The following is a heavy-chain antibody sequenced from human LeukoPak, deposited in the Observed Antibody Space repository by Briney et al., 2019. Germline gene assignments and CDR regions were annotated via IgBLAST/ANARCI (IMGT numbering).Heavy chain of an antibody. Sequence: SETQSLTCAVYGGSFSGYYWSWIRQPPGKGLEWIGEINHSGSTNYNPSLKSRVTISVDTSKNQFSLRLSSVTAADTAVYYCARSVVPAALNWFDPWGQGTLVTVSS. CDR1: GGSFSGYY. J-gene: IGHJ5*02. D-gene: IGHD2-2*01. CDR3: ARSVVPAALNWFDP. CDR2: INHSGST. V-gene: IGHV4-34*01.